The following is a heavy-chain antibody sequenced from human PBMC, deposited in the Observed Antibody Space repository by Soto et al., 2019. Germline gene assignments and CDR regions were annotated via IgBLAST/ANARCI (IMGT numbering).Heavy chain of an antibody. CDR1: GFTFSSYE. CDR2: ISSSGSTI. D-gene: IGHD2-15*01. Sequence: AESLRLSCAASGFTFSSYEMNGGRQAPGKRLEWVSSISSSGSTIYYADSVKGRFTISGDNAKNSLYLKLSSVRAEDTAVYYCARDFTRCYCHNYYVLDFCVQGATVA. CDR3: ARDFTRCYCHNYYVLDF. J-gene: IGHJ6*02. V-gene: IGHV3-48*03.